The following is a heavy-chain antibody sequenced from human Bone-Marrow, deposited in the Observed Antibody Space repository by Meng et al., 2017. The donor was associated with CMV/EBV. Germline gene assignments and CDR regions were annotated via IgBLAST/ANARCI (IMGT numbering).Heavy chain of an antibody. Sequence: ASVKVSCKASGYTFIDYYMHWLRHTPGQGLEWMGWIHPESGGTKYAENFQGRVTMTKDTSNSTAYIELSSLRSDDTAVYYCAREPQSTWFDPWGQGTLVTVSS. CDR1: GYTFIDYY. CDR2: IHPESGGT. J-gene: IGHJ5*02. CDR3: AREPQSTWFDP. D-gene: IGHD2-21*01. V-gene: IGHV1-2*02.